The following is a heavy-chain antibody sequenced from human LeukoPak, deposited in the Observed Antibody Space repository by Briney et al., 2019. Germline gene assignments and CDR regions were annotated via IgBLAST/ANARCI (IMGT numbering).Heavy chain of an antibody. CDR3: ARDGSGGSYFDY. CDR2: ISSSGSNM. CDR1: GFTFSSYG. D-gene: IGHD2-15*01. V-gene: IGHV3-48*03. Sequence: GESLRLSCAASGFTFSSYGMSWVRQAPGKGLEWVSYISSSGSNMHYADSVKGRFTISRDNAKNSLYLQMNSLRAEDTAVYYCARDGSGGSYFDYWGQGTLVTVSS. J-gene: IGHJ4*02.